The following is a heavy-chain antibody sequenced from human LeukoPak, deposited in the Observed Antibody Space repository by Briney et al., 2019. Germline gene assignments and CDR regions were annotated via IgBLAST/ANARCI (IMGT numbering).Heavy chain of an antibody. V-gene: IGHV4-34*01. CDR1: GGSFSGYY. J-gene: IGHJ4*02. CDR3: ARPRRSSSWGIAVADYYFDY. Sequence: HPSETLSLTCAVYGGSFSGYYWSWIRQPPGKGLEWIGEINHSGSTNYNPSLKSRVTISVDTSKNQFSLKLSSVTAADTAVYYCARPRRSSSWGIAVADYYFDYWGQGTLVTVSS. D-gene: IGHD6-19*01. CDR2: INHSGST.